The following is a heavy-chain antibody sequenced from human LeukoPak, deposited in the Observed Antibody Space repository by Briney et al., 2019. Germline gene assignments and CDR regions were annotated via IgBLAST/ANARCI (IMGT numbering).Heavy chain of an antibody. V-gene: IGHV3-15*01. CDR2: IKSKTDGGTT. CDR3: TTRSGYGDYAPDAFDI. J-gene: IGHJ3*02. D-gene: IGHD4-17*01. Sequence: PGGSLRLSSAASGFTFSKYWMSWVRQAPGKGLEWVGRIKSKTDGGTTDYAAPVKGRFTISRDDSKNTLYLQMNSLKTEDTAVYYCTTRSGYGDYAPDAFDIWGQGTMVTVSS. CDR1: GFTFSKYW.